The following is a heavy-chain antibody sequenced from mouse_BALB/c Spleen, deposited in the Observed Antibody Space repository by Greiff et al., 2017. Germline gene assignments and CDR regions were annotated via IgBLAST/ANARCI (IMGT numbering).Heavy chain of an antibody. CDR2: IWGDGST. CDR3: ARYGNYVAMDY. D-gene: IGHD2-10*02. Sequence: QVQLMESGPGLVAPSQSLSITCTVSGFSLTGYGVNWVRQPPGKGLEWLGMIWGDGSTDYNSALKSRLSISKDNSKSQVFLKMNSLQTDDTARYYCARYGNYVAMDYWGQGTSVTVSS. J-gene: IGHJ4*01. CDR1: GFSLTGYG. V-gene: IGHV2-6-7*01.